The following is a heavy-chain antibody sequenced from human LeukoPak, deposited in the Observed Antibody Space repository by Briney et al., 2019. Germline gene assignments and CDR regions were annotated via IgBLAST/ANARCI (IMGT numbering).Heavy chain of an antibody. Sequence: SETLSLTCTVSGYSISSGYYWGWIRQPPGKGLEWIGSIYHSGSTYYNPSLKSRVTISVDTSKNQFSLKLSSVTAADTAVYYCARGYYDILTGYYNWFDPWGQGTLVTVSS. J-gene: IGHJ5*02. V-gene: IGHV4-38-2*02. CDR3: ARGYYDILTGYYNWFDP. CDR1: GYSISSGYY. D-gene: IGHD3-9*01. CDR2: IYHSGST.